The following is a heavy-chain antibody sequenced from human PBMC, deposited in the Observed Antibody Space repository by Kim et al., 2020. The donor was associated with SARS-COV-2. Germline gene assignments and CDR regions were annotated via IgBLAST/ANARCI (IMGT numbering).Heavy chain of an antibody. J-gene: IGHJ1*01. D-gene: IGHD6-19*01. V-gene: IGHV4-31*02. CDR3: ARGIVTGTWFQH. Sequence: YNPALKRRVTISVDTSKNQFSLKLSSVTAEDTAEYYCARGIVTGTWFQHWGQGTLVTVSS.